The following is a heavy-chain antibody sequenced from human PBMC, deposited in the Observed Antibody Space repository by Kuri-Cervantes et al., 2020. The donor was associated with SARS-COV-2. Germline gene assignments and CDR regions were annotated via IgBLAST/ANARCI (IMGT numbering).Heavy chain of an antibody. CDR2: TYPGDSDT. J-gene: IGHJ6*03. V-gene: IGHV5-51*01. CDR3: ARRAYGEQVDYYYMDV. D-gene: IGHD4-17*01. Sequence: GESLKISCKGSGYSFTSYWIGWVRQMPGKGLEWMGITYPGDSDTRYSPSFQGQVIISADKSINTAFLQWSSLKASDTAMYYCARRAYGEQVDYYYMDVWGKGTTVTVSS. CDR1: GYSFTSYW.